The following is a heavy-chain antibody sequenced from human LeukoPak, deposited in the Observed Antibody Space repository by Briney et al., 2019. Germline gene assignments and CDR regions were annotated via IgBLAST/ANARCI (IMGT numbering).Heavy chain of an antibody. V-gene: IGHV4-4*07. CDR3: ARVTRENWFDS. CDR2: ISTTGST. J-gene: IGHJ5*01. D-gene: IGHD4-23*01. CDR1: GDSISRYY. Sequence: SXTLSXTCTVSGDSISRYYWSWIRQPAGKGLEWIGRISTTGSTIYNPSLKSRVTMSVDTSKNQLSLKLTFVTAADTAVYFCARVTRENWFDSWGQGTLVTVSS.